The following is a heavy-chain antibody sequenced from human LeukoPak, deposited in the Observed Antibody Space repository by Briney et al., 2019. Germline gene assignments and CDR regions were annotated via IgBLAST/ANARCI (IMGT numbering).Heavy chain of an antibody. CDR3: ARGRFDP. J-gene: IGHJ5*02. V-gene: IGHV3-30*04. CDR1: GFTFSSYA. CDR2: ISYDGSNK. Sequence: GGYLRLSCAASGFTFSSYAMHWVRQAPGKGLEWVAVISYDGSNKYYADSVKGRFTISRDNSKNTLYLQMNSLRAEDTAVYYCARGRFDPWGQGTLVTVSS.